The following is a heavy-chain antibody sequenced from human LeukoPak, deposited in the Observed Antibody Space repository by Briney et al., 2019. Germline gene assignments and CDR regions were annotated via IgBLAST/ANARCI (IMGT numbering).Heavy chain of an antibody. J-gene: IGHJ5*02. CDR2: IYYSGST. D-gene: IGHD2-2*01. CDR3: ARGLYQLPPFDP. CDR1: GGSISSGGYY. V-gene: IGHV4-31*03. Sequence: PSQTLSLTCTVSGGSISSGGYYWSWIRQHPGKGLEWIGYIYYSGSTYYNPSLKSRVTISVDTSKNQFSLKLSSVTAADTAVYYCARGLYQLPPFDPWGQGTLVTVSS.